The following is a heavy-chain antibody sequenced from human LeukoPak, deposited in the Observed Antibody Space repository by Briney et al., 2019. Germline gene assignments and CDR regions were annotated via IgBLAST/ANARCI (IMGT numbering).Heavy chain of an antibody. J-gene: IGHJ6*02. V-gene: IGHV1-24*01. CDR1: GYTLTELS. CDR2: FDPEDGET. D-gene: IGHD2-2*01. CDR3: ATETIVPAAPYYYCGMDV. Sequence: ASVKVSCKVSGYTLTELSMHWVRQAPGKGLEWMGGFDPEDGETIYAQKFQGRVTMTEDTSTDTAYMELSSLRSGDTAVYYCATETIVPAAPYYYCGMDVWGQGTTVTVSS.